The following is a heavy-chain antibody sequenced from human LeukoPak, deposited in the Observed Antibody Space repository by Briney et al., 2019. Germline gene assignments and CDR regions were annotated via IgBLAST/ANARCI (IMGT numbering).Heavy chain of an antibody. D-gene: IGHD1-26*01. J-gene: IGHJ3*02. CDR3: AGDYGPPGSYYFLAFDI. CDR1: DDSITIYY. V-gene: IGHV4-59*12. Sequence: PSETLSLTCTVSDDSITIYYWSWIRQPPGKGLEWIGYIDHTGITNYNPSLNSRVTISRDTSKNQFSLQLNSVTPEDTAVYYCAGDYGPPGSYYFLAFDIWGQGTMVTVSS. CDR2: IDHTGIT.